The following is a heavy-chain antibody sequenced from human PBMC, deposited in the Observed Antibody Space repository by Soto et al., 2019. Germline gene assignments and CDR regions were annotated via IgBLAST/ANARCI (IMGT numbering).Heavy chain of an antibody. V-gene: IGHV1-69*13. Sequence: SVRVSGMASGGTFSSYAISWVRQAPGQGLEWMGGIIPIFGTANYAQKFQGRVTITADESTSTAYMELSSLRSEDTAVYYCASGSINSSSWYYYYYGMDVWGQGTTVTVSS. CDR2: IIPIFGTA. J-gene: IGHJ6*02. CDR1: GGTFSSYA. CDR3: ASGSINSSSWYYYYYGMDV. D-gene: IGHD6-13*01.